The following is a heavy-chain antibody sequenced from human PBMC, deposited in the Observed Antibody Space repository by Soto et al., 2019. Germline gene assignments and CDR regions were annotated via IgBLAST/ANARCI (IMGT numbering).Heavy chain of an antibody. CDR1: GESVSSSSAA. V-gene: IGHV6-1*01. Sequence: SQTLSLTCAISGESVSSSSAAWNWIRQSPSRGLEWLGRTYYRSKWYNDYAVSVKSRITINPDTSKNQFSLQLNSVTPEDTAVYYCARDRGVDEGDFGSGPDAFDIWGQGTMVTVSS. CDR3: ARDRGVDEGDFGSGPDAFDI. D-gene: IGHD3-3*01. J-gene: IGHJ3*02. CDR2: TYYRSKWYN.